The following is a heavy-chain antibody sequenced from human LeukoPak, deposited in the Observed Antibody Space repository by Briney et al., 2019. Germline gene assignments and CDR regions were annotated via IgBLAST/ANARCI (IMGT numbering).Heavy chain of an antibody. CDR3: ARGRPGDYFDY. J-gene: IGHJ4*02. Sequence: GASVTVSCKASGYTFTGYFMHWVRQAPGQGLEWMGWINPNSGGTSYLQNFQGRVTMTRDTPISTAYMDLSRLRSDDTAVYYRARGRPGDYFDYWGQGTLVTVSS. D-gene: IGHD6-25*01. CDR2: INPNSGGT. V-gene: IGHV1-2*02. CDR1: GYTFTGYF.